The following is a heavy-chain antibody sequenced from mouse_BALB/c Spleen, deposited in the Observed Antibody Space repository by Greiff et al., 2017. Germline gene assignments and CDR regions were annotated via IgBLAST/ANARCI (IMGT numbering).Heavy chain of an antibody. CDR2: ISSGGSYT. V-gene: IGHV5-9-4*01. Sequence: EVKLMESGGGLVKPGGSLKLSCAASGFTFSSYAMSWVRQSPEKRLEWVAEISSGGSYTYYPDTVTGRFTISRDTAKNTLYLEMSSLRSEDTAMYYCARGGNWFAYWGQGTLVTVSA. CDR3: ARGGNWFAY. J-gene: IGHJ3*01. CDR1: GFTFSSYA. D-gene: IGHD2-1*01.